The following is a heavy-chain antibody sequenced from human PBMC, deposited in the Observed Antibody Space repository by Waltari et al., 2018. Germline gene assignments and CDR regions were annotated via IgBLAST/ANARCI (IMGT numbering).Heavy chain of an antibody. Sequence: QVQLQESGPGLVKPSETLSLTCAFSGGSISGGYDWSWIRQPPGKGLAWIGYIYGSSGRTNYNLSLTNRVTISKDTSKNQFSLKLSSVTAADTAVYYCARLASTLNWYFDIWGPGTPITISS. V-gene: IGHV4-38-2*01. CDR2: IYGSSGRT. D-gene: IGHD1-1*01. CDR3: ARLASTLNWYFDI. CDR1: GGSISGGYD. J-gene: IGHJ2*01.